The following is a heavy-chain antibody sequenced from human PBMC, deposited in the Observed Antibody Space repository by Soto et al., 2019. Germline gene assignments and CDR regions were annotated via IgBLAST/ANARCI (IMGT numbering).Heavy chain of an antibody. Sequence: QVQLVESGGGVVQPGTSLRLSCAASGFTFSSYGMHWVRQAPGKGLEWVAVMSYDGSNKYYAGSVKGRFTISRDNSKKTLYLQMSSLRAEDTAVYYCAKDRSSGWDGIYYYGMDVWGQGTTVTVTS. V-gene: IGHV3-30*18. CDR2: MSYDGSNK. D-gene: IGHD6-19*01. CDR3: AKDRSSGWDGIYYYGMDV. J-gene: IGHJ6*02. CDR1: GFTFSSYG.